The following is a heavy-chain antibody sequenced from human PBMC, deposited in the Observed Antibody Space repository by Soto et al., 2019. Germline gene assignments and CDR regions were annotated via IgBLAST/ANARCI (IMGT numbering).Heavy chain of an antibody. CDR2: IIPIFGTA. J-gene: IGHJ4*02. D-gene: IGHD2-21*02. CDR1: GGTFSSYA. V-gene: IGHV1-69*01. CDR3: ARVGQAYCGGDCYSALDY. Sequence: QVQLVQSGAEVKKPGSSVKVSCKASGGTFSSYAISWVRQAPGQGLEWMGGIIPIFGTANYAQKFQGRVTITADEYTSTAYMELSSLRSEDTAVYYCARVGQAYCGGDCYSALDYWGQGTLVTVSS.